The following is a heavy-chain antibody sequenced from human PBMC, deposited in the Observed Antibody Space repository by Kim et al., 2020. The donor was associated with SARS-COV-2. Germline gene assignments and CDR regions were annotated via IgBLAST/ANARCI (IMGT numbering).Heavy chain of an antibody. D-gene: IGHD2-15*01. J-gene: IGHJ1*01. V-gene: IGHV1-2*02. CDR3: ASMGYCSGDRCYGSNEYFQH. CDR2: INPNSGAT. Sequence: WVRQAPGQGLEWMGWINPNSGATNDAQKFQGRVTMSRDTSISTAYMDLSRLTSDDTAIYYCASMGYCSGDRCYGSNEYFQHWGQGALVTVSS.